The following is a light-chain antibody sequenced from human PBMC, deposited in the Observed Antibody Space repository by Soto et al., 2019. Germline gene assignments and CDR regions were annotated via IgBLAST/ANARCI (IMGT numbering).Light chain of an antibody. CDR2: DAS. Sequence: EIVLTQSPATLSLTPGERATLSCGASQSVNNNYLAWYQQKPGLAPRLLIYDASRRATGVPDRFSGSGSGTEFTLTISSLQSEDFATYYCQHYNSYSEAFGQGTKVDIK. CDR3: QHYNSYSEA. J-gene: IGKJ1*01. V-gene: IGKV3D-20*01. CDR1: QSVNNNY.